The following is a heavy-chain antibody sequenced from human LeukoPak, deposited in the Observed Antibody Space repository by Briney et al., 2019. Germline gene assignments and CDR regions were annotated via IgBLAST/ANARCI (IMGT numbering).Heavy chain of an antibody. D-gene: IGHD3-3*01. V-gene: IGHV1-46*01. CDR2: INPSGGST. Sequence: ASVKVSCKASGYTFTNYYMHWVRQAPGQGLEWMGIINPSGGSTSYAQKFQGRVTMTRDMSTSTVYMELSSLRSEDTAVYYCARDQNYDFWSGYYTGHYYFDYWGQGTLVTVSS. J-gene: IGHJ4*02. CDR3: ARDQNYDFWSGYYTGHYYFDY. CDR1: GYTFTNYY.